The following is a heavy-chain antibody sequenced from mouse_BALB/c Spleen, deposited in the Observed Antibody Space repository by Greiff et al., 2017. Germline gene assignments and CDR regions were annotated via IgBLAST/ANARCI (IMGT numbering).Heavy chain of an antibody. CDR3: ARGATVVATDWYFDV. CDR1: GFTFSSFG. J-gene: IGHJ1*01. Sequence: EVKVVESGGGLVQPGGSRKLSCAASGFTFSSFGMHWVRQAPEKGLEWVAYISSGSSTIYYADTVKGRFTISRDNPKNTLFLQMTSLRSEDTAMYYCARGATVVATDWYFDVWGAGTTVTVSS. D-gene: IGHD1-1*01. V-gene: IGHV5-17*02. CDR2: ISSGSSTI.